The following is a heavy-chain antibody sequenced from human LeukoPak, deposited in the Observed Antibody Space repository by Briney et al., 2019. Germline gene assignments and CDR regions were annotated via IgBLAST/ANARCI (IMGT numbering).Heavy chain of an antibody. Sequence: GASVKVSCKASGGPFNNYAVTWVRQAPGQGLEWMGGFIPILDTTNYAPNFQGRVTITTDESSTTAYMELSSLKWEDTALYYCARSNDYDYHFNYWGQGTLVTVSS. J-gene: IGHJ4*02. CDR3: ARSNDYDYHFNY. V-gene: IGHV1-69*05. CDR1: GGPFNNYA. D-gene: IGHD5-12*01. CDR2: FIPILDTT.